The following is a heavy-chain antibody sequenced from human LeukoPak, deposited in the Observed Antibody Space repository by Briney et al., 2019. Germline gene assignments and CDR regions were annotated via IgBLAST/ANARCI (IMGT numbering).Heavy chain of an antibody. CDR3: ARGDYNDGGGYLDH. V-gene: IGHV4-30-4*01. CDR2: IYYNGIT. D-gene: IGHD3-22*01. J-gene: IGHJ5*02. CDR1: GGSIFSGDYY. Sequence: SETLSLTCTVSGGSIFSGDYYWSWIRQPPGKGLEWIGYIYYNGITYFNPSLEGRVSMSVDTSKNQFSLNLSSVTAADTAVYYCARGDYNDGGGYLDHWGQGALVTVSS.